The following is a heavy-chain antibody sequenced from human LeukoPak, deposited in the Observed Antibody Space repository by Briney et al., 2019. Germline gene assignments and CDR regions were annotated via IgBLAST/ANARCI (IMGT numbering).Heavy chain of an antibody. V-gene: IGHV4-34*01. CDR1: GGSFSGYY. CDR2: INHSGST. Sequence: SETLSLTCAVYGGSFSGYYWSWIRQPPGKGLEWIGEINHSGSTNYNPSLKSRVTISVDTSKNQFSLKLSSVTAADTAVYYCARGRYSSGWYAFRRAQSHYWGQGTLVTVSS. D-gene: IGHD6-19*01. CDR3: ARGRYSSGWYAFRRAQSHY. J-gene: IGHJ4*02.